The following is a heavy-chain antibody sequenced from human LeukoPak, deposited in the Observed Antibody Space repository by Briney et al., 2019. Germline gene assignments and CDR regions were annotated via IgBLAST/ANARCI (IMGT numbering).Heavy chain of an antibody. V-gene: IGHV4-4*02. CDR2: IYHSGST. J-gene: IGHJ6*02. Sequence: PSETLSLTCAVSGGSISSSNWWSWVRQPPGKGLEWIGEIYHSGSTNYNPSLKSRVTISVDKSKNRFSLKLSSVTAADTAVHYCARDPKDYDSSGHYYYYGMDVWGQGTTVTVSS. D-gene: IGHD3-22*01. CDR3: ARDPKDYDSSGHYYYYGMDV. CDR1: GGSISSSNW.